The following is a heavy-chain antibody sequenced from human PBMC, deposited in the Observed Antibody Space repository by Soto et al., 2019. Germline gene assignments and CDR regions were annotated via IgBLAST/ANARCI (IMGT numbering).Heavy chain of an antibody. Sequence: QVQLVQSGAEVKTPGSSLKVSCTVSGSRFSNYVISWVRQAPGHGPEWLGRIIPIFNSTQYAQKFQGRVTITAYKSTKTASLELSSLRSDDTAVYYCAREGRGKKAGYNGLVSLGYWGQGTLVTVSS. CDR2: IIPIFNST. CDR1: GSRFSNYV. CDR3: AREGRGKKAGYNGLVSLGY. D-gene: IGHD2-2*02. V-gene: IGHV1-69*06. J-gene: IGHJ4*02.